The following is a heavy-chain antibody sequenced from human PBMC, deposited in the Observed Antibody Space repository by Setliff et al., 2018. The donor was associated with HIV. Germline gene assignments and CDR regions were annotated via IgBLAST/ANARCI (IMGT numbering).Heavy chain of an antibody. J-gene: IGHJ4*02. CDR3: ARIIGSDISGAQYYFDH. CDR2: IYTSGST. D-gene: IGHD1-20*01. V-gene: IGHV4-61*09. Sequence: SETLSLTCTVSGGSITNGGYYWSWIRQPAGKGLEWIGHIYTSGSTNFNPSLKSRVTISMDKSKNQFSLKLTSLTAADTAVYYCARIIGSDISGAQYYFDHWGQGSLVTVSS. CDR1: GGSITNGGYY.